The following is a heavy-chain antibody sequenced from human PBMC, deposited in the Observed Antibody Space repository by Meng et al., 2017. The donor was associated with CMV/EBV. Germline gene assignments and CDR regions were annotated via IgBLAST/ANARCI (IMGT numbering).Heavy chain of an antibody. CDR2: INHSGST. V-gene: IGHV4-34*01. CDR3: ERVPTVTTTAYFDY. Sequence: GSLRLSCAVYGGSFSGYYWSWIRQPPGKGLEWIGEINHSGSTNYNPSLKSRVTISVDTSKNQFSLKLSSVTAADTAVYYCERVPTVTTTAYFDYWGQGTLVTVSS. CDR1: GGSFSGYY. J-gene: IGHJ4*02. D-gene: IGHD4-17*01.